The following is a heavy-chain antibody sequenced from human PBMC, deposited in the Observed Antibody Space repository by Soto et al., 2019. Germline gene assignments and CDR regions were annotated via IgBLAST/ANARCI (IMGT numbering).Heavy chain of an antibody. J-gene: IGHJ6*02. V-gene: IGHV1-69*13. D-gene: IGHD3-10*01. CDR3: AKTTMVRGVIMHYYYYGMDV. CDR2: IIPIFGTA. CDR1: GGTFSCYA. Sequence: SVKVSCKASGGTFSCYAIGWVRQAPGQGLEWMGGIIPIFGTANYAQKFQGRVTITADESTSTAYMELSSLRSEDTAVYYCAKTTMVRGVIMHYYYYGMDVWGQGTTVTVSS.